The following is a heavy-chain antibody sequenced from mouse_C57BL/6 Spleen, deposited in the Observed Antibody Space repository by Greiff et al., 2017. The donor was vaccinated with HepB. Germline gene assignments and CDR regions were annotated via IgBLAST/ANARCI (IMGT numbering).Heavy chain of an antibody. J-gene: IGHJ4*01. CDR1: GFTFSSYA. D-gene: IGHD2-4*01. CDR3: TRDQGDDYDYAMDY. CDR2: ISSGGDYI. V-gene: IGHV5-9-1*02. Sequence: EVKLMESGEGLVKPGGSLKLSCAASGFTFSSYAMSWVRQTPEKRLEWVAYISSGGDYIYYADTVKGRFTISRDNARNTLYLQMSSLKSEDTAMYYCTRDQGDDYDYAMDYWGQGTSVTVSS.